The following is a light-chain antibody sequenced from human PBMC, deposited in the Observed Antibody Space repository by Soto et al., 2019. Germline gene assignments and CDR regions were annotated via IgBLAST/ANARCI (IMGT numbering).Light chain of an antibody. CDR1: RSDVGGYNY. V-gene: IGLV2-14*03. CDR2: DVS. CDR3: SSYASSTPPYV. J-gene: IGLJ1*01. Sequence: QSALTQPASVSGSPGQSITISCTGTRSDVGGYNYVSWYQQHPGRAPKLMIYDVSYRPSGVSNRFSGSKSGNTASLTVSGLQAEDEADYYCSSYASSTPPYVFGTGTKLTVL.